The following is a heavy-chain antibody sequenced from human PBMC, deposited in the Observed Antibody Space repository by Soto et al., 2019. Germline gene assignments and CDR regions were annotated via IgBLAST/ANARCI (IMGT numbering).Heavy chain of an antibody. D-gene: IGHD6-13*01. CDR1: GGSISSSNW. CDR2: IYHSGST. CDR3: ARDRFLAAAGRYYYYGMDV. V-gene: IGHV4-4*02. J-gene: IGHJ6*02. Sequence: SETLSLTCAVSGGSISSSNWWSWVRQPPGKGLEWIGEIYHSGSTNYNPSLKSRVTISVDKSKNQFSLKLSSVTAADTAVYYCARDRFLAAAGRYYYYGMDVWGQGTTATVSS.